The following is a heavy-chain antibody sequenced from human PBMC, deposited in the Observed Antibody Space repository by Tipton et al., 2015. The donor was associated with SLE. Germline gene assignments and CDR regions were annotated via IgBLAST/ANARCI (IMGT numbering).Heavy chain of an antibody. CDR1: GFTFSDYY. J-gene: IGHJ3*02. CDR2: ISSSSSYT. Sequence: GSLRLSCAASGFTFSDYYMSWIRQAPGKGLEWVSYISSSSSYTNYADSVKGRFTISRDNAKNSLYLQMNSLRAEDTAVYYCARVWGTRTAEGAFDIWGQGTMATVSS. D-gene: IGHD1-7*01. V-gene: IGHV3-11*06. CDR3: ARVWGTRTAEGAFDI.